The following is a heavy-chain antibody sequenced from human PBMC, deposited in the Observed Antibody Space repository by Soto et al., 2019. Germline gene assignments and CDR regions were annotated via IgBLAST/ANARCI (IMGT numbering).Heavy chain of an antibody. CDR1: GGTFSSYA. Sequence: GASVKVSCKASGGTFSSYAISCVRQAPGQGLEWMGGIIPIFGTANYAQKFQGRVTITADESTSTAYMELSSLRSEDTAVYYCARSRVEMATIAKYYFDHWGLGTQVTVSS. D-gene: IGHD5-12*01. V-gene: IGHV1-69*13. CDR3: ARSRVEMATIAKYYFDH. CDR2: IIPIFGTA. J-gene: IGHJ4*02.